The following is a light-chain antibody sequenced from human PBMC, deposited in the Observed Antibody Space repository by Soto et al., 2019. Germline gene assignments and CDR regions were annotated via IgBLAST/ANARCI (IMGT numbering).Light chain of an antibody. CDR1: QSISSSY. Sequence: EIVLTQSPGTLSLSPGERATLSCRASQSISSSYLAWYQQKPDQAPRLLIYGASSRATGIPDRFSSSGSGTYFTPTISRLEPEDVAVYYWQQNGSSPPYTFGQGTKLEIK. J-gene: IGKJ2*01. V-gene: IGKV3-20*01. CDR2: GAS. CDR3: QQNGSSPPYT.